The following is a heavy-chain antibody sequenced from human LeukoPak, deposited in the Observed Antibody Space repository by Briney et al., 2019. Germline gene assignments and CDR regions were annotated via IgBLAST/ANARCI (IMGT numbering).Heavy chain of an antibody. V-gene: IGHV3-74*01. CDR1: GFTFSSYW. J-gene: IGHJ4*02. CDR3: AGGSTQYSSGWYGLDY. CDR2: VSSDGSST. D-gene: IGHD6-19*01. Sequence: GGSLRLSCAATGFTFSSYWMHWVRQAPGKGLVWVSRVSSDGSSTTYADSVKGRFTISRDNAKNTLYLQMNSLRAEDTAVYYCAGGSTQYSSGWYGLDYWGQGTLVTVSS.